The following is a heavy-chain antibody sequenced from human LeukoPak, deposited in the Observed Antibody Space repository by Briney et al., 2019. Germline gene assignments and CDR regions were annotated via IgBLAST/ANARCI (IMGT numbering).Heavy chain of an antibody. CDR2: INPNSGGT. V-gene: IGHV1-2*02. CDR1: GYTFTGYY. CDR3: ARSGVPVNWFDP. Sequence: ASVKVSCKASGYTFTGYYMHWVRQAPGQGLERMGWINPNSGGTNYAQKFQGRVTMTRDTSISTAYMELSRLRSDDTAVYYCARSGVPVNWFDPWGQGTLVTVSS. J-gene: IGHJ5*02. D-gene: IGHD2-8*01.